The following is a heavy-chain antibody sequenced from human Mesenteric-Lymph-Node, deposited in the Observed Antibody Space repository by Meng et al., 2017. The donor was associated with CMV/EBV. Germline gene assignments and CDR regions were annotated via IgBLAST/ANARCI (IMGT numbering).Heavy chain of an antibody. CDR3: ARRKGEVPAANDAFDI. Sequence: SETLSLTCTVSGGSISSSSYYWGWIRQPPGKGLEWIGSIYYSGSTYYNPSLKSRVTISVDTSKNQFSLKLSSVTAADTAVYYCARRKGEVPAANDAFDIWGQGTMVTVSS. J-gene: IGHJ3*02. V-gene: IGHV4-39*07. CDR2: IYYSGST. CDR1: GGSISSSSYY. D-gene: IGHD2-2*01.